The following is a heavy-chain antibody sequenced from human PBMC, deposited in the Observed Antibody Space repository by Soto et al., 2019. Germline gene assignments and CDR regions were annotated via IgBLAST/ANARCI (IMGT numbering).Heavy chain of an antibody. Sequence: ASVKVSCKAYGYTFSDYYMHWVRQAPGQGLEWMGWINANSGGTTYAQKFQGRVTMTRDTSISTAYMELSRLSSDDTAIYYCARLQIEVAGTNWGQGTLVTVSS. CDR3: ARLQIEVAGTN. CDR1: GYTFSDYY. D-gene: IGHD6-19*01. J-gene: IGHJ4*02. V-gene: IGHV1-2*02. CDR2: INANSGGT.